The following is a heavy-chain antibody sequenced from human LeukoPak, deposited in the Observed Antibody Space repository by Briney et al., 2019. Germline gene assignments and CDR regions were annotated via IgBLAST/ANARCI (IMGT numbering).Heavy chain of an antibody. Sequence: GGSLRLSCAASGFTFSNYWMTWVRQAPGKGLEWVADLKQDGSEKLYVNSVRGRFTISRDNAKMSLFLQMNSLRAEDTAVYYCARDNGVVHGVYYMDVWGKGTTVTVS. CDR1: GFTFSNYW. CDR3: ARDNGVVHGVYYMDV. CDR2: LKQDGSEK. J-gene: IGHJ6*03. D-gene: IGHD3-3*01. V-gene: IGHV3-7*01.